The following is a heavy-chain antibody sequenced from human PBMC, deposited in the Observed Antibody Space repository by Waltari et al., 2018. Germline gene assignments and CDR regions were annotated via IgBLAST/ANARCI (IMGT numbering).Heavy chain of an antibody. CDR1: GFTVSSNY. CDR3: ARGRGSGWYIVDAFDI. Sequence: EVQLVESGGGLTQPGGSLRLSCAASGFTVSSNYMSWVRQAPGKGLEWVSVIYSGGSTYYADSVKGRFTISRDNSKNTLYLQMNSLRAEDTAVYYCARGRGSGWYIVDAFDIWGQGTMVTVSS. CDR2: IYSGGST. D-gene: IGHD6-19*01. V-gene: IGHV3-53*01. J-gene: IGHJ3*02.